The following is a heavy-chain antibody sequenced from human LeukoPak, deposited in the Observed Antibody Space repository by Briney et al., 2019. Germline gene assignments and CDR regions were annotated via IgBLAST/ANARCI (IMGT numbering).Heavy chain of an antibody. CDR3: ARDRHVDIVATITQTFDY. J-gene: IGHJ4*02. CDR2: ISYDGSNK. CDR1: GFTFSSYA. V-gene: IGHV3-30*01. Sequence: GGSLRLSCAASGFTFSSYATHWVRQAPGKGLEWVAVISYDGSNKYYADSVKGRFTISRDNSKNTLYLQMNSLRAEDTAVYYCARDRHVDIVATITQTFDYWGQGTLVTVSS. D-gene: IGHD5-12*01.